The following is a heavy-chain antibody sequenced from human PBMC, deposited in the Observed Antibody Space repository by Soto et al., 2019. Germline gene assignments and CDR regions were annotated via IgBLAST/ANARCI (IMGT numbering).Heavy chain of an antibody. Sequence: DSVKVSRKASGYTFSSYDINWMRQATGQGLERMGWMNPNSGNTGYAQKFQGRVTMTRNTSISTAYMELSSLRSEDTAVYYCARTTIGGSGTYYGAIVYWGQLTLFTVCS. CDR1: GYTFSSYD. V-gene: IGHV1-8*01. CDR2: MNPNSGNT. D-gene: IGHD3-10*01. CDR3: ARTTIGGSGTYYGAIVY. J-gene: IGHJ4*02.